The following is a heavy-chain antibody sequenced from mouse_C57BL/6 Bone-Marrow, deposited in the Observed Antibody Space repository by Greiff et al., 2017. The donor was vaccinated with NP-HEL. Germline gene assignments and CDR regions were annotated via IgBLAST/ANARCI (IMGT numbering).Heavy chain of an antibody. V-gene: IGHV6-3*01. D-gene: IGHD2-5*01. CDR3: TGYYSNCRAMDY. J-gene: IGHJ4*01. CDR2: IRLKSDNYAT. Sequence: DVHLVESGGGLLQPGGSMKLSCVASGFTFSNYWMNWVRQSPEKVLEWVAQIRLKSDNYATHYAESVIGRFAIPSDDSKSSVSLQMNHSSAADTCIYYRTGYYSNCRAMDYGGKGTSVTVSS. CDR1: GFTFSNYW.